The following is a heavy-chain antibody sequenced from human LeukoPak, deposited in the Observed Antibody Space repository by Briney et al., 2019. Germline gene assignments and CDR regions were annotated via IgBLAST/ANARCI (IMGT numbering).Heavy chain of an antibody. D-gene: IGHD3-22*01. CDR2: ISAYNGNT. V-gene: IGHV1-18*01. Sequence: VASVKVSCKASGYTFTSYGISWVRQAPGQGLEWMGWISAYNGNTNYAQKLQGRVTITRNTSISTAYMELSSLRSEDTAVYYCARGVTSYIDYYDSSGDYYYMDVWGKGTTVTVSS. J-gene: IGHJ6*03. CDR1: GYTFTSYG. CDR3: ARGVTSYIDYYDSSGDYYYMDV.